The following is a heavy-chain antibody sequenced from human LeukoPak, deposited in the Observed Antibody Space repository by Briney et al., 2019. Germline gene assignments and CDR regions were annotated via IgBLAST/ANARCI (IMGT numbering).Heavy chain of an antibody. CDR2: IYYSGST. CDR1: DGSISSYY. J-gene: IGHJ4*02. Sequence: SETLSLTCTVSDGSISSYYWSWIRQPPGKGLEWIGYIYYSGSTNYNPSLKSRVTISVDTSKNQFSLKLSSVTAADTAVYYCARIAHTAMDTYYFDYWGQGTLVTVSS. CDR3: ARIAHTAMDTYYFDY. D-gene: IGHD5-18*01. V-gene: IGHV4-59*08.